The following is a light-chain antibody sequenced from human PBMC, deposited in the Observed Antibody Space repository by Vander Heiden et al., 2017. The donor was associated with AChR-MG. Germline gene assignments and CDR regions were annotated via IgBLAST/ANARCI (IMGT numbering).Light chain of an antibody. V-gene: IGLV2-14*01. CDR3: CSYTSSSTLV. J-gene: IGLJ2*01. CDR1: SSDIGAYNY. Sequence: QSALTQPAPVSGSPGQSITISCTGTSSDIGAYNYVSWYQQHPGKAPKLMIYDVSNRPSGVSNRFSGSKSGNTASLTISGLQAEDEADYYCCSYTSSSTLVFGGGTKLTVL. CDR2: DVS.